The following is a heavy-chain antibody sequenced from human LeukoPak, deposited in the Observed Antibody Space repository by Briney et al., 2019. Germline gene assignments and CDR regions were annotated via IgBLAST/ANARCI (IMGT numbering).Heavy chain of an antibody. CDR2: ISSSSSYI. CDR3: AREGYCSGVSCCGSFDY. D-gene: IGHD2-15*01. J-gene: IGHJ4*02. Sequence: GGSLRLSCAASGFTFSSYSMNWVRQAPGKGLEWVSSISSSSSYIYYADSVKGRFTISRDKATNSLYLQMNSLRAEDTAVYYCAREGYCSGVSCCGSFDYWGQGTLVTVSS. V-gene: IGHV3-21*01. CDR1: GFTFSSYS.